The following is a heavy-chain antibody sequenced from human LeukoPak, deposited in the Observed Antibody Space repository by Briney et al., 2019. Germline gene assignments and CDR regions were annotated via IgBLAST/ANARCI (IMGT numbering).Heavy chain of an antibody. D-gene: IGHD4-17*01. CDR1: GGTFSSYT. CDR3: ASDHGDYGWFDP. CDR2: IIPVLGIA. Sequence: SVKVSCKASGGTFSSYTISWVRQAPGQGLEWMGRIIPVLGIANYAQKFQGRVTITADKSTSTAYMELSSLRSEDTAVYYCASDHGDYGWFDPWGQGTLVTVSS. V-gene: IGHV1-69*02. J-gene: IGHJ5*02.